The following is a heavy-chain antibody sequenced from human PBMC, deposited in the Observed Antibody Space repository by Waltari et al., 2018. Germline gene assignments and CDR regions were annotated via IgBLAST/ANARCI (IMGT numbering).Heavy chain of an antibody. D-gene: IGHD5-12*01. CDR2: IDSDGSST. CDR1: GFSFSNYW. CDR3: ARGGYSGYDWRAGGDY. V-gene: IGHV3-74*01. Sequence: EVQLMESGGGLVQPGGSLRLSCAASGFSFSNYWMHWVRQGPGKGLVWVARIDSDGSSTTYPASVKGRFTISRDNAKNTLYLQMDSLRAEDTAVYYCARGGYSGYDWRAGGDYWGQGTLVTVFS. J-gene: IGHJ4*02.